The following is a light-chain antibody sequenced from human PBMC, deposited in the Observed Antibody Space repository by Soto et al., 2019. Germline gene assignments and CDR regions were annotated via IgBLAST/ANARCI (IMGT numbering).Light chain of an antibody. CDR1: QRIYSN. CDR3: KQYHHWPVT. CDR2: GAY. Sequence: EIVMTQSPATLSVSPGERVTFSCRASQRIYSNLAWYQHTPGQAPRLLISGAYTGATGLQSRFSGSGSGTDFTLTINSLQSEEVAVYYCKQYHHWPVTFGGGTKVDIK. J-gene: IGKJ4*01. V-gene: IGKV3-15*01.